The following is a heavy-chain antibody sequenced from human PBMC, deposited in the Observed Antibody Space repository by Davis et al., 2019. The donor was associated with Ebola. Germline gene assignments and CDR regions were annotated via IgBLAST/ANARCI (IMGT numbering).Heavy chain of an antibody. CDR2: INAGNGNT. CDR1: GYTFTSYA. D-gene: IGHD1-26*01. Sequence: AASVKVSCKASGYTFTSYAMHWVRQAPGQRLEWMGWINAGNGNTKYSQKFQGRVTITRDTSASTAYMELRSLRSDDTAVYYCARAQWGGPVDYWGQGTLVTVSS. CDR3: ARAQWGGPVDY. J-gene: IGHJ4*02. V-gene: IGHV1-3*01.